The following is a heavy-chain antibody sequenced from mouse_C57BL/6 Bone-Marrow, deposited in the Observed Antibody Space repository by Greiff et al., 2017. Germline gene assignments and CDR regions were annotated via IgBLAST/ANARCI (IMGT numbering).Heavy chain of an antibody. CDR1: GFTFSSYG. Sequence: EVQLVESGGDLVKPGGSLKLSCAASGFTFSSYGMSWVRQTPDKRLEWVATISSGGSYTYYPDSVKGRFTISRDNAKNTLYLQRSSLKSEDTAMYYCARDWDVRFAYWGQGTLVTVSA. D-gene: IGHD4-1*01. V-gene: IGHV5-6*01. J-gene: IGHJ3*01. CDR3: ARDWDVRFAY. CDR2: ISSGGSYT.